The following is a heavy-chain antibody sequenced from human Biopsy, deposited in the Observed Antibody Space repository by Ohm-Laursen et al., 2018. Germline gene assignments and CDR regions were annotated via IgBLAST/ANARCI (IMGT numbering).Heavy chain of an antibody. V-gene: IGHV1-69*01. CDR3: CCRSPFGVVIRSNKYYYYGMDV. J-gene: IGHJ6*02. Sequence: SSVNVSCKASGGNLRSYGIRWVRQAPGQGLEWMGGIMPAFGVVNYGQNFEGRVTIDADDSTTTVDLSSLTSEDTAVYYCCCRSPFGVVIRSNKYYYYGMDVWGQGTTVTVSS. CDR1: GGNLRSYG. CDR2: IMPAFGVV. D-gene: IGHD3-3*01.